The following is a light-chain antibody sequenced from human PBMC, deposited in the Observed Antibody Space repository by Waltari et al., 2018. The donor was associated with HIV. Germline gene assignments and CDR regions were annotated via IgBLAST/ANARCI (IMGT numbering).Light chain of an antibody. J-gene: IGLJ1*01. V-gene: IGLV1-47*01. Sequence: QSVLTQPPSVSAAPGQKVTISCSGTYSNIGNNYVAWYQQLPGTAPKLLIYDNNQRPSGVPDRFSGSKSGTSASLAISGLRSEDEADYYCAAWNDRLSGYVFGTWTKVTV. CDR2: DNN. CDR3: AAWNDRLSGYV. CDR1: YSNIGNNY.